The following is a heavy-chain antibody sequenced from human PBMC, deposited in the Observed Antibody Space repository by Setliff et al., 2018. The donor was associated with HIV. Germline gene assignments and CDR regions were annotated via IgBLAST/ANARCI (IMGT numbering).Heavy chain of an antibody. CDR3: ARISDDYSRFFYYMDV. V-gene: IGHV4-38-2*01. CDR1: GYSFSGGYY. Sequence: LPETLSLTCVVSGYSFSGGYYWAWIRQPPGKGLEWIGEINHSGSTNYNPSLKSRVTISVNTSKNQFSLKLSSVTAADTAVYYCARISDDYSRFFYYMDVWGKGTTVTVSS. D-gene: IGHD4-4*01. J-gene: IGHJ6*03. CDR2: INHSGST.